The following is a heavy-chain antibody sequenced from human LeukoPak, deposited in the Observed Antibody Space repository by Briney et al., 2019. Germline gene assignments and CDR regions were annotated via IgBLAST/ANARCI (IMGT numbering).Heavy chain of an antibody. CDR1: GGSISSYY. Sequence: PSETLSLTCTVSGGSISSYYWSWVRQAPGKGLEWVSAISGSGGSTYYADSVKGRFTISRDNSKNTLYLQMNSLRAEDTAVYYCAKIPGRYFDWLLNYFDYWGQGTLVTVSS. D-gene: IGHD3-9*01. CDR2: ISGSGGST. J-gene: IGHJ4*02. V-gene: IGHV3-23*01. CDR3: AKIPGRYFDWLLNYFDY.